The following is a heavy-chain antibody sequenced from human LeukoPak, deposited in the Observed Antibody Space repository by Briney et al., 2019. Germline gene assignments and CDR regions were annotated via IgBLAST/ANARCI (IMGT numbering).Heavy chain of an antibody. CDR2: IYHSGST. CDR3: AREGPGDAFDI. D-gene: IGHD1-14*01. CDR1: GGSISSGGYS. V-gene: IGHV4-30-2*01. J-gene: IGHJ3*02. Sequence: PSETLSLTCAVSGGSISSGGYSWNWIRQPPGKGLEWIGYIYHSGSTYYNPSLKSRVTISVDRSKNQFSLKLSSVTAADTAVYYCAREGPGDAFDIWGQGTMVTVSS.